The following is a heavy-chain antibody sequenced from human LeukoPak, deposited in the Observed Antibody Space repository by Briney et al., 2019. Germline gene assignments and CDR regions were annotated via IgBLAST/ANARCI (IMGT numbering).Heavy chain of an antibody. Sequence: GVALRLSCVASGFTFSSYSMNWVRQAPGKGLEWVSSIDTSSSYIYYADSVKGRFTISRDNAKNSLYLQMNSLRAEDTAVYYCARSKAAPGAFDIWGQGTMVTVSS. CDR2: IDTSSSYI. CDR1: GFTFSSYS. D-gene: IGHD6-6*01. J-gene: IGHJ3*02. CDR3: ARSKAAPGAFDI. V-gene: IGHV3-21*01.